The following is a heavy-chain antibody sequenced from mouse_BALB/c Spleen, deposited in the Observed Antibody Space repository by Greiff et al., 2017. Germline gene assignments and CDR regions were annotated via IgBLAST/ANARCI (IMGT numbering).Heavy chain of an antibody. J-gene: IGHJ2*01. CDR1: GFTFSDYY. CDR3: ARGYGSHFDY. CDR2: ISDGGSYT. V-gene: IGHV5-4*02. Sequence: EVHLVESGGGLVKPGGSLKLSCAASGFTFSDYYMYWVRQTPEKRLEWVATISDGGSYTYYPDSVKGRFTISRDNAKNNLYLQMSSLKSEDTAMYYCARGYGSHFDYWGQGTTLTVSS. D-gene: IGHD1-1*01.